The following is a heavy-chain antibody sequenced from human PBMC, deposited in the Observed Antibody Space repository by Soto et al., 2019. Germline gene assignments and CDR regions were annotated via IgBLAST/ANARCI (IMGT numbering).Heavy chain of an antibody. Sequence: QVQLVESGGGVVQPGRSLRLSCAASGFTFSSYGMHWVRQAPGKGLEWVAVIWYDGSNKYYADSVKGRFTISRDNSKNTLYLQMNSLRDEDTAVYYCARVGYCSSTSCYPYYFDYWGQGTLVTVSS. D-gene: IGHD2-2*01. V-gene: IGHV3-33*01. J-gene: IGHJ4*02. CDR3: ARVGYCSSTSCYPYYFDY. CDR1: GFTFSSYG. CDR2: IWYDGSNK.